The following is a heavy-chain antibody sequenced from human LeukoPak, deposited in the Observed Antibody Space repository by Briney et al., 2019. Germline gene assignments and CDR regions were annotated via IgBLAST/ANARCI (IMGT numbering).Heavy chain of an antibody. V-gene: IGHV3-23*01. J-gene: IGHJ4*02. CDR3: VKEGRYSYGSDDY. D-gene: IGHD5-18*01. Sequence: GASLRLSCAASGFTFSSYAMSWVRQAPGKGLEWVSTISATGGGTVYADSVKGRFTISRDNSKNTLYLQMSSLRAEDTAVYYCVKEGRYSYGSDDYWGQGTLVTVSS. CDR1: GFTFSSYA. CDR2: ISATGGGT.